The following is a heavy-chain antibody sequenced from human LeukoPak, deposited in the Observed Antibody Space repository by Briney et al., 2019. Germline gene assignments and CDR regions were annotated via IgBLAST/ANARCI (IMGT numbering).Heavy chain of an antibody. D-gene: IGHD1-26*01. V-gene: IGHV4-34*01. CDR2: INHSGST. Sequence: PSETLSLTCAVYGGSFSGYYWSWIRQPPGKGLEWIGEINHSGSTNYNPSLKSRVTISVDTSKNQFSLKLSSVTAADTAVYYCARGPIEGATTSSYWYFDLWGRGTLVTASS. CDR1: GGSFSGYY. CDR3: ARGPIEGATTSSYWYFDL. J-gene: IGHJ2*01.